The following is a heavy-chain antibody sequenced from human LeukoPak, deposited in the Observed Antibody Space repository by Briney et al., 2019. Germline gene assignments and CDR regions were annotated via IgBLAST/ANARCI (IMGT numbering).Heavy chain of an antibody. CDR2: INASGTAT. CDR1: GFNFSNHP. J-gene: IGHJ6*02. Sequence: GGSLRLSCVASGFNFSNHPLSWVRQAPGQGLEWVSAINASGTATFYADSVRGRFVISRDNSEKKMFLQMNSLRAEDTAVYYCTSGMDVWGQGTAV. V-gene: IGHV3-23*01. D-gene: IGHD5-12*01. CDR3: TSGMDV.